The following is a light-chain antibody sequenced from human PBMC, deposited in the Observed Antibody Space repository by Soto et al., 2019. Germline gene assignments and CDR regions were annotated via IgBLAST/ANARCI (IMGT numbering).Light chain of an antibody. CDR3: QTWGTGTVI. J-gene: IGLJ2*01. CDR2: LNSDGSH. CDR1: SGHSRYA. Sequence: QPVLTQSPSASASLGASVKLTCTLSSGHSRYAIAWHQQQPEKGPRYLMKLNSDGSHNKGDGIPDRFSGSSSGAERYLTISSLQSEDEADYYCQTWGTGTVIFGGGPKVTVL. V-gene: IGLV4-69*01.